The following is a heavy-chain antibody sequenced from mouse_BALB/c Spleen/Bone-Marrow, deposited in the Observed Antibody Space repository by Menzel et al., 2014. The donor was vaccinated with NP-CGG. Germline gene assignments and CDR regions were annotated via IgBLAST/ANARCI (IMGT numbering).Heavy chain of an antibody. CDR3: ARDDYYAMDY. CDR2: IRNEANGYTT. Sequence: EVKLVESGGGLVQPGGSLRLSCATSGFTFTDYYMSWVRQPPGKALEWLGFIRNEANGYTTEYSASVKGRFTISRDNSQSILYLQMNTLRAEDRATYYCARDDYYAMDYWGQGTSVTVSS. V-gene: IGHV7-3*02. J-gene: IGHJ4*01. CDR1: GFTFTDYY.